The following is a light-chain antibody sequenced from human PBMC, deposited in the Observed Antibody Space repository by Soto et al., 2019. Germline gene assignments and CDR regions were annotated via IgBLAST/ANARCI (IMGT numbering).Light chain of an antibody. J-gene: IGLJ2*01. CDR3: AAWDDSLSGRGV. Sequence: QSVLTQPPSASGTPGQRVTISCSGSSSNIGNNYVYWYQMVPGTAPKLLIYRNNQRPSGVPDRFSGSRSGTSASLAISGRGSEDEADDYCAAWDDSLSGRGVFGGGTQLTVL. V-gene: IGLV1-47*01. CDR2: RNN. CDR1: SSNIGNNY.